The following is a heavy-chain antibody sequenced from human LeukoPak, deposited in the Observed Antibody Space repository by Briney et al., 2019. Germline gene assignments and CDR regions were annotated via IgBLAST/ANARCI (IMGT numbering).Heavy chain of an antibody. D-gene: IGHD3-10*01. CDR3: ARDNVLLWFGEGYYYGMDV. V-gene: IGHV4-61*01. CDR1: GGSISSGNW. CDR2: IYYSGST. J-gene: IGHJ6*02. Sequence: SETLSLTCTVSGGSISSGNWWSWVRQPPGKGLEWIGYIYYSGSTNYNPSLKSRVTISVDTSKNQFSLKLSSVTAADTAVYYCARDNVLLWFGEGYYYGMDVWGQGTTVTVSS.